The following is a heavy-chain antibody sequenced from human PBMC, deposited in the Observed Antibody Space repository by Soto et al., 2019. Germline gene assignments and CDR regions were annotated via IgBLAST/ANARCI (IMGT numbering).Heavy chain of an antibody. CDR2: INPKSGGT. J-gene: IGHJ6*02. CDR1: GYSFTDYH. CDR3: ARGDSTDCSNGVCSFFYNHDMDV. Sequence: ASVKVSCKASGYSFTDYHIHWVRQAPGQGLEWLGRINPKSGGTSTAQKFQGWVTITTDTSISTASMELTRLTSDDTAIYYCARGDSTDCSNGVCSFFYNHDMDVWGQGTTVTVSS. V-gene: IGHV1-2*04. D-gene: IGHD2-8*01.